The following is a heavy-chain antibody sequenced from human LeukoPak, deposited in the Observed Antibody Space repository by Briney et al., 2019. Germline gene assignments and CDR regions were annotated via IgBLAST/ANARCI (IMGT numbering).Heavy chain of an antibody. CDR3: ARDDNSGYSDDAFDI. V-gene: IGHV4-4*07. D-gene: IGHD5-12*01. CDR2: IHTSAST. Sequence: SETLSLTCSVSGGSISSYYWSWLRQPAGKGLEWIGRIHTSASTEYNTSLKSRVTMSVDTSKNQFSLKLTSVTAADTAVYFCARDDNSGYSDDAFDIWGQGTLVTVSS. CDR1: GGSISSYY. J-gene: IGHJ3*02.